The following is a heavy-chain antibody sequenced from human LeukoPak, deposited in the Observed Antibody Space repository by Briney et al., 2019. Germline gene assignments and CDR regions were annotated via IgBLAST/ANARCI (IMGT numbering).Heavy chain of an antibody. D-gene: IGHD3-10*01. CDR2: IYHSGST. V-gene: IGHV4-4*02. Sequence: SGTLSLTCAVSGGSISSSDWWSWVRQPPGKGLEWIGEIYHSGSTNYNPSLKSRVTISVDKSKNQFSLKLRSVTAADTAVYYCARELDYGSGSYLDYWGQGSLVTVSS. CDR1: GGSISSSDW. CDR3: ARELDYGSGSYLDY. J-gene: IGHJ4*02.